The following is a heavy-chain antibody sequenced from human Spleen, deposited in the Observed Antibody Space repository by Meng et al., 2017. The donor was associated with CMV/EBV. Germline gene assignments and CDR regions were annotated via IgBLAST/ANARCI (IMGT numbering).Heavy chain of an antibody. CDR2: IKQDGSEK. Sequence: GGSLRLSCAASGFTFRNSWMTWIRQTPDKRLEWVANIKQDGSEKYYVDSVKGRFTISRDNAKNSLYLQMNSLRAEDTAVYYCASLVDIVVVPAAIKGYYYYGMDVWGQGTTVTVSS. CDR1: GFTFRNSW. CDR3: ASLVDIVVVPAAIKGYYYYGMDV. V-gene: IGHV3-7*01. J-gene: IGHJ6*02. D-gene: IGHD2-2*02.